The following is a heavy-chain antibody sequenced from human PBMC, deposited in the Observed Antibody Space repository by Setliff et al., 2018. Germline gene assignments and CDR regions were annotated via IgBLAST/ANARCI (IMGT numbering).Heavy chain of an antibody. J-gene: IGHJ5*01. CDR2: IIPLFGTT. CDR3: ARALGGISAAGNNWLDS. CDR1: GGTFNSFL. Sequence: SVKVSCKNSGGTFNSFLVSWVRQAPGQGLEWMGGIIPLFGTTKYAQKLQDRITMTADESATTVYMELTSLRSEDTAVYYCARALGGISAAGNNWLDSWGQGTLVTVSS. V-gene: IGHV1-69*13. D-gene: IGHD6-13*01.